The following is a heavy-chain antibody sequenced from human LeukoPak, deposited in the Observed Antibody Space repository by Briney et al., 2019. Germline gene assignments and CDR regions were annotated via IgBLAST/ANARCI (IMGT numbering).Heavy chain of an antibody. CDR1: GYTFTGYY. V-gene: IGHV1-2*02. J-gene: IGHJ4*02. CDR2: INPNSGGT. CDR3: ARDRRIAVARGGGDY. D-gene: IGHD6-19*01. Sequence: ASVKVSCKASGYTFTGYYMHWVRQAPGQGLEWMGWINPNSGGTNYAQKFQGRVTMTRDTSISTAYMELSRLGSDDTAVYYCARDRRIAVARGGGDYWGQGTLVTVSS.